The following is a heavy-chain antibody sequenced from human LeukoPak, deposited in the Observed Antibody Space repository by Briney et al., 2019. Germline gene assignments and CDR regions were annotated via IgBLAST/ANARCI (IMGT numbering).Heavy chain of an antibody. V-gene: IGHV4-61*01. CDR3: ARVLIALPGFDY. CDR1: GGSVSSGTYY. CDR2: IYYGGST. Sequence: SETLSLTCTVSGGSVSSGTYYWSWVRLPPGQGLEWTGYIYYGGSTNYNPSLKSRVTMSVDTSNNQISLWLRSVSAADTAVYYCARVLIALPGFDYWGPGTPVTVSS. J-gene: IGHJ4*02. D-gene: IGHD6-19*01.